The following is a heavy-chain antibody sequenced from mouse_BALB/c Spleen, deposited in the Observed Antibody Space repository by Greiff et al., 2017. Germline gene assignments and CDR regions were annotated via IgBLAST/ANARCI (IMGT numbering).Heavy chain of an antibody. V-gene: IGHV14-3*02. CDR1: GFNIKDTY. D-gene: IGHD1-1*01. Sequence: EVQLQQSGAELVKPGASVKLSCTASGFNIKDTYMHWVKQRPEQGLEWIGRIDPANGNTKYDPKFQGKATITADTSSNTAYLQLSSLTSEDTAVYYCAPHYYGSSYPFAYWGQGTLVTVSA. CDR3: APHYYGSSYPFAY. CDR2: IDPANGNT. J-gene: IGHJ3*01.